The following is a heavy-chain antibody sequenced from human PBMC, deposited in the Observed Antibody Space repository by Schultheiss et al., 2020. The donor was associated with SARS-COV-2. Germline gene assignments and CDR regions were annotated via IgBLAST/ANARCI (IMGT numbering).Heavy chain of an antibody. D-gene: IGHD1-26*01. V-gene: IGHV3-30*18. J-gene: IGHJ4*02. CDR2: ISYDGSNK. CDR3: AKDRSGSYYVPGY. CDR1: GFTFSSYG. Sequence: GGSLRLSCAASGFTFSSYGMHWVRQAPGKGLEWVAVISYDGSNKYYADSVKGRFTISRDNSKNTLYLQMNSLRAEDTAVYYCAKDRSGSYYVPGYWGQGTLVTVSS.